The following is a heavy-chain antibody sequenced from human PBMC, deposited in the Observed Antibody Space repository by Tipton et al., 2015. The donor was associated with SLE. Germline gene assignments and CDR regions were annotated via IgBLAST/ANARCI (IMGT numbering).Heavy chain of an antibody. V-gene: IGHV4-39*07. CDR1: GGSISSSSYY. CDR2: IYYSGST. J-gene: IGHJ4*02. CDR3: ARDPSRYSGSQSPFDY. D-gene: IGHD1-26*01. Sequence: TLPLTCTVSGGSISSSSYYWGWIRQPPGKGLEWIGSIYYSGSTYYNPSLKSRVTISVDTSKNQFSLKLSSVTAADTAVYYCARDPSRYSGSQSPFDYWGQGTLVTVSS.